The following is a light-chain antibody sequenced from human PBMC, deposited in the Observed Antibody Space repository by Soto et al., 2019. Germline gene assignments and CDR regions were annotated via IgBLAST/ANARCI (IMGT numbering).Light chain of an antibody. J-gene: IGLJ2*01. V-gene: IGLV1-40*01. CDR3: QSYDSSLSGSV. Sequence: QAVVTQPPSVSGAPGQRVTISCTGSSSNIGTVYDIHWYQQLPGTAPKLLIYGNNNRPSGVPDRFSGSKSGTSASLAITGLQAEDEADYYCQSYDSSLSGSVFGGGTKVTVL. CDR1: SSNIGTVYD. CDR2: GNN.